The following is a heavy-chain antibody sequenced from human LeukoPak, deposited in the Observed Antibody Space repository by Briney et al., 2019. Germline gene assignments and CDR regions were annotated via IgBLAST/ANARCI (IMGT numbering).Heavy chain of an antibody. D-gene: IGHD3-3*01. CDR2: IGGSGGGT. Sequence: GGYLRLSCAASGFTFSTYGMSWVRQAPGKGLEWVSAIGGSGGGTYYADSVKGRFTISRDNAKNSLYLQMNSLRAEDTAVYYCAREAYDFWSGYYKTALDYWGQGTLVTVSS. V-gene: IGHV3-21*01. J-gene: IGHJ4*02. CDR1: GFTFSTYG. CDR3: AREAYDFWSGYYKTALDY.